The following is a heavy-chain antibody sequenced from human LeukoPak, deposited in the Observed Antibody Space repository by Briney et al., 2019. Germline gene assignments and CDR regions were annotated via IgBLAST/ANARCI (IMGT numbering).Heavy chain of an antibody. CDR3: AVVDYYDSSGYYYEKFDY. J-gene: IGHJ4*02. V-gene: IGHV4-34*01. CDR2: INHSGST. Sequence: SETLSLTCAVYGGSFSGYYWSWIRQPPGKGLEWIGEINHSGSTNYNPSLKSRVTISVDTSKNQFSLKLSSVTAADTAVYYCAVVDYYDSSGYYYEKFDYWGQGTLVTVSS. CDR1: GGSFSGYY. D-gene: IGHD3-22*01.